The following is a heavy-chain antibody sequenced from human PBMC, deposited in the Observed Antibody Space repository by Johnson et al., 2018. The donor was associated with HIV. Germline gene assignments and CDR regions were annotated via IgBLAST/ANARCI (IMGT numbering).Heavy chain of an antibody. CDR1: GFTFSSYA. Sequence: QVQLVESGGGVVQPGRSLRLSCAASGFTFSSYAMHWVRQAPGKGLEWVAIIYYDGTNKYYADSVKGRFTISRDNSKNTLSLQMNSLRVEDTAVDYCAVLTTAGLRVGNFDIWGQGTMVTVTS. D-gene: IGHD1-1*01. V-gene: IGHV3-33*01. CDR3: AVLTTAGLRVGNFDI. J-gene: IGHJ3*02. CDR2: IYYDGTNK.